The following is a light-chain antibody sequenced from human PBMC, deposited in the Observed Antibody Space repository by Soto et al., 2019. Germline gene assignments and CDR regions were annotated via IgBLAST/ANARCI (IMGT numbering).Light chain of an antibody. CDR1: QIRLHSNGYNY. J-gene: IGKJ4*01. Sequence: DTVMTQSLFSRPVTPGEQASISCRSIQIRLHSNGYNYLDWYLQKPGQSPQLLIYLCSNRASGVTDRFSGSGSGTDFTLKISRLEAEDVGVYYCLKALQTPLTGGRGTQGDIK. CDR3: LKALQTPLT. CDR2: LCS. V-gene: IGKV2-28*01.